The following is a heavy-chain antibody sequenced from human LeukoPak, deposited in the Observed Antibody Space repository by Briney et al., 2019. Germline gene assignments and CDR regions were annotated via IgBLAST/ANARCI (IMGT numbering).Heavy chain of an antibody. CDR3: TTILFGYGDYFDF. Sequence: GGSLRLSCAASGFTFKNAWMSWVRQAPGKGLEWVGRIKSKAHGGTTDYAAPVKDRFTISRDDSKNALYLQMNSLKTEDTAVYYCTTILFGYGDYFDFWGQGTLVTVSS. CDR1: GFTFKNAW. V-gene: IGHV3-15*01. J-gene: IGHJ4*02. CDR2: IKSKAHGGTT. D-gene: IGHD4-17*01.